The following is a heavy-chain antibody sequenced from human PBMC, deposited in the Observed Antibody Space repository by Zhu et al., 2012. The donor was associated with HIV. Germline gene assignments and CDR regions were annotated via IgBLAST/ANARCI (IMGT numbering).Heavy chain of an antibody. D-gene: IGHD3-10*01. CDR1: GYSISSGYY. J-gene: IGHJ5*02. V-gene: IGHV4-38-2*01. CDR3: AGRDRTFGSGSYSRGNWFDP. CDR2: MYHSGST. Sequence: QVQLQESGPGLVKPSETLSLTCAVFGYSISSGYYWGWIRQPPGKGLEWIGNMYHSGSTHYNPSLKSRVTISVDTSKNQFSLKLSSVTAADTAMYYCAGRDRTFGSGSYSRGNWFDPWGQGTLVTSPQ.